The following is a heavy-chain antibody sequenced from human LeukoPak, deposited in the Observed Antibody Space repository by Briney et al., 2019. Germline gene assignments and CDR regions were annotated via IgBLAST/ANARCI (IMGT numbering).Heavy chain of an antibody. CDR3: AKDETTYYDFWSGHDAFDI. V-gene: IGHV3-23*01. J-gene: IGHJ3*02. CDR2: ISGSGGST. Sequence: PGGSLRLSCAASGFTFSSYAMSWVRQAPGQGLEWVSAISGSGGSTYYADSVKGRFTISRDNSKNTLYLQMNSLIAEDTAVYYCAKDETTYYDFWSGHDAFDIWGQGTMVTVSS. D-gene: IGHD3-3*01. CDR1: GFTFSSYA.